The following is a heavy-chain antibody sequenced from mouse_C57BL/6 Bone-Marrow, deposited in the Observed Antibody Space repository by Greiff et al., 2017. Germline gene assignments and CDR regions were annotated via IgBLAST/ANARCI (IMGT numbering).Heavy chain of an antibody. D-gene: IGHD2-3*01. CDR2: IDPSDSYT. CDR3: AGEEISDGAMDY. Sequence: QVQLQQPGAELVMPGASVKLSCKASGYTFTSYWMHWVKQRPGQGLEWIGEIDPSDSYTNYNQKFKGKSTLTVDKSSSTAYMQLSSLTSEDSAVYYCAGEEISDGAMDYWGQGTSVTVSS. V-gene: IGHV1-69*01. J-gene: IGHJ4*01. CDR1: GYTFTSYW.